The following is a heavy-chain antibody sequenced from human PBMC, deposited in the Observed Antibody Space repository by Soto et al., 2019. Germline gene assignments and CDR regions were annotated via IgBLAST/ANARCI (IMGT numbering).Heavy chain of an antibody. J-gene: IGHJ4*02. V-gene: IGHV4-34*01. D-gene: IGHD5-18*01. CDR1: GGSFSGYY. CDR2: INHSGST. CDR3: ARALLVDTADTGLDY. Sequence: SETLSLTCAVYGGSFSGYYWSWIRQPPGKGLEWIGEINHSGSTNYNPSLKSRVTISVDTSKNQFSLKLSSVTAADTAAYYCARALLVDTADTGLDYWGQGTLVTVSS.